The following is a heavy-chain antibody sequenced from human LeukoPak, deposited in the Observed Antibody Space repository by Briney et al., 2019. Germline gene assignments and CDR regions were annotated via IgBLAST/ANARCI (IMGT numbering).Heavy chain of an antibody. J-gene: IGHJ3*02. CDR3: ARGGFYYDSSGYYSRAFDI. D-gene: IGHD3-22*01. V-gene: IGHV3-7*01. CDR2: IKQDGNEK. CDR1: GFIISTYW. Sequence: GGSLRLSCAASGFIISTYWMSWVRQAPGKGLEWVANIKQDGNEKYSVDSVKGRFTISRDNAKNSLYLQMNSLRAEDTAVYYCARGGFYYDSSGYYSRAFDIWGQGTMVTVSS.